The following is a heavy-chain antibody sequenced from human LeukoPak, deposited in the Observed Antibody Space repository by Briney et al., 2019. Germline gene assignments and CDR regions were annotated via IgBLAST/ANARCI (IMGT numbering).Heavy chain of an antibody. V-gene: IGHV3-23*01. CDR1: GFTFSNSA. D-gene: IGHD6-19*01. J-gene: IGHJ4*01. CDR3: AKGIYSSGWSYFDY. CDR2: LSGSGITT. Sequence: GGSLRLSCAASGFTFSNSAMSWVRQAPGKGLEWVSTLSGSGITTYYADSVKGRFTISRDNSKNTLYLQMNSLRAEDTAVYYRAKGIYSSGWSYFDYWGHGTLVTVSS.